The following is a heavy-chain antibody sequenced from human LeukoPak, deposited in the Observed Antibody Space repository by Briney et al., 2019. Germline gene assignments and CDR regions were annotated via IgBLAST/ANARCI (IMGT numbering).Heavy chain of an antibody. D-gene: IGHD6-13*01. CDR2: ISSNGGST. Sequence: GGSLRLSCAASGFTFSSYAMHWVRQAPGKGLEYVSAISSNGGSTYYANSVKGRFTISRDNSKNTLYLQMNSLRAEDTAVYYCARVRSSWYFDYWGQGTLVTVSS. CDR1: GFTFSSYA. J-gene: IGHJ4*02. CDR3: ARVRSSWYFDY. V-gene: IGHV3-64*01.